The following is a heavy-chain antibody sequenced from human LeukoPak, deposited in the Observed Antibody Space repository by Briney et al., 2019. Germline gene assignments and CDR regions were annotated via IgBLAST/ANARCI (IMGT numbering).Heavy chain of an antibody. CDR3: ARGLRLPYYYDSSGYYSGCWFDP. CDR2: IYYSGST. J-gene: IGHJ5*02. D-gene: IGHD3-22*01. Sequence: SETLSLTCTVSGGSISSNYWSWIRQPPGKGLEWIGYIYYSGSTNYNPSLKSRVTISVDSSKNQFSLKLNSVTAADTAVYYCARGLRLPYYYDSSGYYSGCWFDPWGQGTLVTVSS. CDR1: GGSISSNY. V-gene: IGHV4-59*12.